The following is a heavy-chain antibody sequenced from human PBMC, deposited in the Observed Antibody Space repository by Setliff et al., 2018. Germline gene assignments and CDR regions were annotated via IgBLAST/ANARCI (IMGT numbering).Heavy chain of an antibody. CDR3: ARGYSSSWQSRMGFDP. V-gene: IGHV1-18*01. Sequence: ASVKVSCKASGYTFTSYGISWVRQAPGQGLEWMGWISAYNGNTNYAQKLQGGVTMTTDTSTSTAYIELRSLRSDDTAVYYCARGYSSSWQSRMGFDPWGQGTLVTVSS. CDR1: GYTFTSYG. CDR2: ISAYNGNT. D-gene: IGHD6-13*01. J-gene: IGHJ5*02.